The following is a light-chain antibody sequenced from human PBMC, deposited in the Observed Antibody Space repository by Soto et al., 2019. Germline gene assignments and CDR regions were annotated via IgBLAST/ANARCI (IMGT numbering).Light chain of an antibody. CDR1: QSVSSN. Sequence: EIVMTQSPATLSVSPGEXATLSCRASQSVSSNLAWYQQKPGQAPRPLIYGVSTRATGIPARFSASGSGTEFTLTISSLQSEDFAVYYCQQYNNWPPSLGQGTKVDIK. CDR2: GVS. J-gene: IGKJ1*01. V-gene: IGKV3-15*01. CDR3: QQYNNWPPS.